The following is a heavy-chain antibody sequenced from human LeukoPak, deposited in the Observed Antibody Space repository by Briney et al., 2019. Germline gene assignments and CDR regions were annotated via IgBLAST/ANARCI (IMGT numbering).Heavy chain of an antibody. V-gene: IGHV4-4*09. CDR1: GSISGYY. D-gene: IGHD2-2*01. CDR2: IYTSGST. Sequence: PETLSLTCTVSGSISGYYWSWIRQPPGKGLEWIGYIYTSGSTNYNPSLESRVTISVDTSKNQFSLDLSSVTAADTVVYYCARQKCTSTSCLTKNAFDIWGQGTMVTVSS. J-gene: IGHJ3*02. CDR3: ARQKCTSTSCLTKNAFDI.